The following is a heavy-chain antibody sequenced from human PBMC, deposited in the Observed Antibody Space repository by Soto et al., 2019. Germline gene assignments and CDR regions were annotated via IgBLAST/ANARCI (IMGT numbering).Heavy chain of an antibody. CDR2: IYYSGST. V-gene: IGHV4-31*03. CDR1: GGSISSGGYY. J-gene: IGHJ6*03. Sequence: SETLSLTCTVSGGSISSGGYYWSWIRQHPGKGLEWIGYIYYSGSTYYNPSLKSRVTISVDTSKNQFSLKLSSVTAADTAVYYCARSHDYYYYMDVWGKGTTVTVSS. CDR3: ARSHDYYYYMDV.